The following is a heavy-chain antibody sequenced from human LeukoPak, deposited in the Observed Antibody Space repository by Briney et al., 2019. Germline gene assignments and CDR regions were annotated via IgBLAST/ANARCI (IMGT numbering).Heavy chain of an antibody. Sequence: PSETLSLTCAVYGGSFSGYYWSWIRQPPGKGLEWIGEINHSGSTNYNPSLKSRVTISVDTSKNQFSLKLSSVTAADTAVYYCARHFRQRYYFDYWGQGTLVTVSS. V-gene: IGHV4-34*01. CDR2: INHSGST. D-gene: IGHD6-25*01. J-gene: IGHJ4*02. CDR1: GGSFSGYY. CDR3: ARHFRQRYYFDY.